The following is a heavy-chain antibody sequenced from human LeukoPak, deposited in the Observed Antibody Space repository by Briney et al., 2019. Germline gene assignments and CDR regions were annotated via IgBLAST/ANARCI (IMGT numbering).Heavy chain of an antibody. CDR2: IYTSGST. Sequence: SETLSLTCTVSGGSISSYYRSWIRQPPGKGLEWIGYIYTSGSTSYNPSLKSRVTISVDTSKNQFSLKLSSVTAADTAVYYCARAKRTYSGYDSPRAVKSFDIWGQGTMVTVSS. CDR1: GGSISSYY. J-gene: IGHJ3*02. V-gene: IGHV4-4*09. CDR3: ARAKRTYSGYDSPRAVKSFDI. D-gene: IGHD5-12*01.